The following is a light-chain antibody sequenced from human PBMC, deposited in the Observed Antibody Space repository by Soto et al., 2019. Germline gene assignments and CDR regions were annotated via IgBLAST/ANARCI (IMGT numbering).Light chain of an antibody. CDR3: QQRANWPIT. V-gene: IGKV3D-20*02. Sequence: EIILTQSPDTLSLSPGERATLSYRASQTVSSNYLAWCQQRPGQAPRLLIYGASTRAAGIPDRFSGSGSGTEFTLTISSLQSEDFAVYYCQQRANWPITFGQGTRLEIK. J-gene: IGKJ5*01. CDR1: QTVSSNY. CDR2: GAS.